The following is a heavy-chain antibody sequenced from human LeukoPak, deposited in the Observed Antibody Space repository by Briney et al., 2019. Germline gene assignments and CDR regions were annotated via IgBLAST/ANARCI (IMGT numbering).Heavy chain of an antibody. D-gene: IGHD6-6*01. J-gene: IGHJ3*02. CDR2: IIPIFGTA. Sequence: SVKVSCKASGGTFSSYAISWVRQAPGQGLEWMGGIIPIFGTANYAQKFQGRVTITTDESTSTAYMELSSLRSEDTAVYYCATGAARGRLNAFDIWGQGTMVTVSS. V-gene: IGHV1-69*05. CDR3: ATGAARGRLNAFDI. CDR1: GGTFSSYA.